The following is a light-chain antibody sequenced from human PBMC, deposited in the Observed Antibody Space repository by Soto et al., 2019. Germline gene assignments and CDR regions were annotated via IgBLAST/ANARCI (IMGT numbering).Light chain of an antibody. Sequence: IVMTQSPDSLAVSLGERATVNCKSSQNILYRSNNQNYLAWYQHKPGQPPKLLIYWASTRESGVPDRFSGGGSGAHFTLTISSLQAEDVATYYCQQYYKTPGSCGQGTKVEIK. CDR1: QNILYRSNNQNY. CDR2: WAS. J-gene: IGKJ1*01. V-gene: IGKV4-1*01. CDR3: QQYYKTPGS.